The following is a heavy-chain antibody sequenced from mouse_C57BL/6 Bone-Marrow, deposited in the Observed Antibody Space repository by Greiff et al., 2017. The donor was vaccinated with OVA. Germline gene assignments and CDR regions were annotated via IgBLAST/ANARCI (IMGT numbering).Heavy chain of an antibody. J-gene: IGHJ1*03. V-gene: IGHV1-5*01. CDR1: GYTFTSYW. CDR3: TRTPLWFKDWYFDV. D-gene: IGHD2-2*01. CDR2: IYPGNSDT. Sequence: EVQLQQSGTVLARPGASVKMSCKTSGYTFTSYWMHWVKQRPGQGLEWIGAIYPGNSDTSYNQKFKGKAKLTAVTSASTAYMELSSLTNEDSAVYYCTRTPLWFKDWYFDVWGTGTTVTVSS.